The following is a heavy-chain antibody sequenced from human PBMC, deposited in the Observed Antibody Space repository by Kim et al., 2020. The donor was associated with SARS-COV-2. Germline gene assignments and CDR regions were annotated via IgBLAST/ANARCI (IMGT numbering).Heavy chain of an antibody. Sequence: YADSRKGRFTISRNNSTNTMYLQRNSRRAEDTAVYYCAKVWFGELLSFDYWGQGTLVTVSS. D-gene: IGHD3-10*01. J-gene: IGHJ4*02. V-gene: IGHV3-23*01. CDR3: AKVWFGELLSFDY.